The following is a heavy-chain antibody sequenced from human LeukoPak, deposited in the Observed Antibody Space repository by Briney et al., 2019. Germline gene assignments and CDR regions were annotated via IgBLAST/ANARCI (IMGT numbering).Heavy chain of an antibody. Sequence: GASVKVSCKVSGYTLTELSMHWVRQAPGKGLEWMGGFDPEDGETIYAQKFQGRVTMTEDTSTDTAYVELSSLRSEDTAVYYCATSQSSSWYYAFDIWGQGTMVTVSS. CDR2: FDPEDGET. CDR1: GYTLTELS. CDR3: ATSQSSSWYYAFDI. J-gene: IGHJ3*02. V-gene: IGHV1-24*01. D-gene: IGHD6-13*01.